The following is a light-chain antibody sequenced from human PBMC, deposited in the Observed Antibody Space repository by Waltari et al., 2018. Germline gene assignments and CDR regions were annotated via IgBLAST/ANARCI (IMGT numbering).Light chain of an antibody. V-gene: IGLV6-57*02. CDR3: QSYDSRNLV. CDR2: ENK. Sequence: QLRPGSAPTIVLYENKLRPSGVPARVSASIDRSSNSASLTISGLKTEDEAEYYGQSYDSRNLVFGGGTKVTVL. J-gene: IGLJ2*01.